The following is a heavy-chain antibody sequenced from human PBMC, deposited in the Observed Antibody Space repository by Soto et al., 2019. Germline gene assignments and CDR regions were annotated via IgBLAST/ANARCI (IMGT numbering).Heavy chain of an antibody. Sequence: PGGSLRLSCAASGFTFSSYGMSWVRQAPGKGLEWVSAISGSGGSTYYADSVKGRFTISRDNSKNTLYLQMNSLRAEDTAVYYCAKDNGDGYLGNFDSWGQGTLVTVSS. D-gene: IGHD5-12*01. J-gene: IGHJ4*02. CDR2: ISGSGGST. V-gene: IGHV3-23*01. CDR1: GFTFSSYG. CDR3: AKDNGDGYLGNFDS.